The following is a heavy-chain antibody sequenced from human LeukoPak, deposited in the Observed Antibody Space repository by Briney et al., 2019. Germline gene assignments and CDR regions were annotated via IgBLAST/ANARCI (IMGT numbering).Heavy chain of an antibody. CDR1: GYTFTSYY. J-gene: IGHJ5*02. CDR2: INPSGGST. V-gene: IGHV1-46*01. CDR3: ARDIEVNWFDP. Sequence: ASVKVSCKASGYTFTSYYMHWVRQAPGQGLEWMGIINPSGGSTSYAQKFQGRVTMTRDTSTSTVYMELSSLRSEDTAEYYCARDIEVNWFDPWGQGTLVTVSS.